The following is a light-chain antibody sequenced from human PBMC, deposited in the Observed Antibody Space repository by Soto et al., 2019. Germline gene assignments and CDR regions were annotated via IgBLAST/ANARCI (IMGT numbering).Light chain of an antibody. CDR2: GSS. V-gene: IGKV3D-15*01. Sequence: IVMTQSPATLSVSPGDEVTLSCRASENVGTNLAWYQQKPGQAPRLLIYGSSTRATGIPATFSGSGSGTEITRTNSSLQAEESGISDCQQYKNWGLSVGGGTKAEIK. CDR1: ENVGTN. CDR3: QQYKNWGLS. J-gene: IGKJ4*01.